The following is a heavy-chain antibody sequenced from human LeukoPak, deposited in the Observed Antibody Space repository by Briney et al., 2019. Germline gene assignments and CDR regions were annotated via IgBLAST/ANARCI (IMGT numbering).Heavy chain of an antibody. V-gene: IGHV4-39*07. CDR1: GGSISSSSYY. CDR3: ARDHYDILTGCEYFDY. Sequence: SETLSLTCTVSGGSISSSSYYWGWIRQPPGKGLEWIGSIYYSGSTYYNPSLKSRVTISVDTSKNQFSLKLSSVTAADTAVYYCARDHYDILTGCEYFDYWGQGTLVTVSS. J-gene: IGHJ4*02. CDR2: IYYSGST. D-gene: IGHD3-9*01.